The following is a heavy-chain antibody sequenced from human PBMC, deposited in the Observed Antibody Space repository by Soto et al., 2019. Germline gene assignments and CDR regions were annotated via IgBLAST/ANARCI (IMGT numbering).Heavy chain of an antibody. CDR3: ARSFSWAYFDY. J-gene: IGHJ4*02. Sequence: QVQLQESGPGLVKPSETLSLTCTVSGGSVSSGSYYWSWIRQPPGKGLEWIGYIYYSGSTNYNPSLKSRVTISVDTSKNQSSLKLSSVTAADTAVYYCARSFSWAYFDYWGQGTLVTVSS. D-gene: IGHD6-13*01. CDR2: IYYSGST. CDR1: GGSVSSGSYY. V-gene: IGHV4-61*01.